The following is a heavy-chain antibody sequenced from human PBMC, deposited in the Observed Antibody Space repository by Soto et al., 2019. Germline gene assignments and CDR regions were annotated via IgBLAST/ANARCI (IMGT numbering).Heavy chain of an antibody. J-gene: IGHJ4*02. CDR2: ISYDGTNK. V-gene: IGHV3-30*18. CDR1: GFTFSTYA. D-gene: IGHD5-18*01. CDR3: AKGMWIQVTAVLFDY. Sequence: PGGSLRLSCAASGFTFSTYAMHWVRQAPGKGLEWVAVISYDGTNKYYTDSVKGRFTTSRDNSKNTLYLQMNSLRAEDTAVYYCAKGMWIQVTAVLFDYWGQGTLVTVSS.